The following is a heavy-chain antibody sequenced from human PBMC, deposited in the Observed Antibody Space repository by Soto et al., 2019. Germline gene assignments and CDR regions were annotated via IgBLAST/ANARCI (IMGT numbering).Heavy chain of an antibody. CDR2: IIPILGIA. J-gene: IGHJ1*01. D-gene: IGHD3-22*01. CDR3: AARGSGYDSSRTLDFQH. Sequence: SVKVSCKASGGTFSSYTISWVRQAPGQGLEWMGRIIPILGIANYAQKFQGRVTITADKSTSTAYMELSSLRSEDTAVYYCAARGSGYDSSRTLDFQHWGQGTLVTVSS. V-gene: IGHV1-69*02. CDR1: GGTFSSYT.